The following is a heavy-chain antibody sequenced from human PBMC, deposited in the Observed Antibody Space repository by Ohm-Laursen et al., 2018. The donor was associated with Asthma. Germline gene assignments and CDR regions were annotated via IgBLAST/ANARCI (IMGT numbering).Heavy chain of an antibody. CDR2: IGFGGGYI. J-gene: IGHJ5*02. V-gene: IGHV3-53*05. Sequence: SLRLSCAASGFTVSRNYMSWVRQAPGKGLEWVSSIGFGGGYISYADSVKGRFTISRDNSKNTLYLQMSSLRAEDTAVYFCASSRYSYSLAWGQGTLVTVSS. CDR3: ASSRYSYSLA. D-gene: IGHD3-16*02. CDR1: GFTVSRNY.